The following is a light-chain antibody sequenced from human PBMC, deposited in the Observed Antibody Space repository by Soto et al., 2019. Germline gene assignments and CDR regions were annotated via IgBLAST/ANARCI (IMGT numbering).Light chain of an antibody. CDR3: QQYAGWPRT. Sequence: EIVMTQSPATLSVSPGEGVTLPCRASQAISSNLAWYQQKPGQSPRLLIFGASARATGIPARFGGSGSGTEFTLTISSLQSEDFEIYYWQQYAGWPRTFGLGTRVEVK. V-gene: IGKV3-15*01. J-gene: IGKJ1*01. CDR2: GAS. CDR1: QAISSN.